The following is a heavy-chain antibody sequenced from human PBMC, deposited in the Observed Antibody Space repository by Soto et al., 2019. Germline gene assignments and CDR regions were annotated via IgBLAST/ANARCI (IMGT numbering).Heavy chain of an antibody. D-gene: IGHD6-25*01. CDR2: MNPNTGNT. Sequence: QVQLVQSGAEVKKPGASVKVSCKASGYTFATYDFAWVRQATRQGLEWMGWMNPNTGNTGYAQAFRGRVTMTRNTSITTAYMELSSLRSEDTAVYFCARRKERSGPYYLDYWGQGTLVTVSS. CDR1: GYTFATYD. CDR3: ARRKERSGPYYLDY. J-gene: IGHJ4*02. V-gene: IGHV1-8*01.